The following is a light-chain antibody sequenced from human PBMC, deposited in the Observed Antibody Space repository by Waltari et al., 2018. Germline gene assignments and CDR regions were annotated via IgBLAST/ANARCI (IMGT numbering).Light chain of an antibody. J-gene: IGKJ1*01. V-gene: IGKV3-15*01. CDR2: GIS. CDR3: QQYHQWWT. Sequence: EIVMTQSPATLSVSPGERVTLSCRASQSIGTDLAWDQQKPGQAPRLLIYGISFRATGVPARFSGSVSATEFTLTISSLLSEDFAVYYCQQYHQWWTFGQGTKVEIK. CDR1: QSIGTD.